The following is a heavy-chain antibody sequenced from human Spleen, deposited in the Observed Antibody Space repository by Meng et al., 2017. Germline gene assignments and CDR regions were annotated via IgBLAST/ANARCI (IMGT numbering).Heavy chain of an antibody. J-gene: IGHJ1*01. CDR1: GFTFSSYA. D-gene: IGHD5-12*01. Sequence: GGSLRLSCAASGFTFSSYAMHWVRQAPGKGLEWLSYINSGSSETKYAESVKGRFTISRDNAKNSLFLQMDSLRVEDTAVYYCVRLGYSYVAVWGQGTLVTVSS. CDR3: VRLGYSYVAV. V-gene: IGHV3-21*01. CDR2: INSGSSET.